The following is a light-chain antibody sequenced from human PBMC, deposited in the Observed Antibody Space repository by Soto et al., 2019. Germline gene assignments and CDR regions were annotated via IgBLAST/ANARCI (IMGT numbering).Light chain of an antibody. V-gene: IGLV2-23*02. CDR1: SSDVGSYNL. CDR3: CSYADSSTWT. J-gene: IGLJ1*01. Sequence: QSALTQPASVSGSPGQSITISCTGTSSDVGSYNLVSWYQQHPGKAPKLMIYEVSKRPSGVSNRFSGSKSGNTASLTISGLQAEDEADYYCCSYADSSTWTFGTGTKLTVL. CDR2: EVS.